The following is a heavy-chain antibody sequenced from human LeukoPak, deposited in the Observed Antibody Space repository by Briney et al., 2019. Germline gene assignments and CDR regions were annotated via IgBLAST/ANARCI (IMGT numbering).Heavy chain of an antibody. CDR2: IYYSGST. Sequence: PQTLSLTCTLSGGSISSGGYYWSWLRQHPEKGLEWIGCIYYSGSTYYNPSLKSRLTISVDTSKNQFSLKLSSVTAADTAVYYCASWSILLWSSATYNWFDPWGQGTLVTVSS. J-gene: IGHJ5*02. D-gene: IGHD3-10*01. CDR3: ASWSILLWSSATYNWFDP. V-gene: IGHV4-31*03. CDR1: GGSISSGGYY.